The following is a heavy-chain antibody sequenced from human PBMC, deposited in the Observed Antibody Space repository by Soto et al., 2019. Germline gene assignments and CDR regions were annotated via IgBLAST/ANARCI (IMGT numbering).Heavy chain of an antibody. Sequence: QVQLVQSGAEVKKPGSSVKVSCKASGGTFSSYTISWVRQAPGQGLEWMGRIIPILGIANYAQKFQGRVTITADKSTSTACMELSSLRSEDTAVYYCARALGDSSGPYELYYYMDVWGKGTTVTVSS. CDR2: IIPILGIA. V-gene: IGHV1-69*02. CDR1: GGTFSSYT. J-gene: IGHJ6*03. D-gene: IGHD6-19*01. CDR3: ARALGDSSGPYELYYYMDV.